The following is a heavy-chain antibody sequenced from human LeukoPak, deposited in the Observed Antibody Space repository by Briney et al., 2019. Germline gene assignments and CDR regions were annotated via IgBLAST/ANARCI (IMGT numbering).Heavy chain of an antibody. CDR3: ARDLRYYGMDV. CDR2: IYTSGST. Sequence: PSETLSLTCTVSGGSISRGSSYWTWIRQPAGKGLEWIGRIYTSGSTSYNPSLKSRVTISVDKSKNQFPLKLSSVTAADTAVYYCARDLRYYGMDVWGQGTTVTVSS. V-gene: IGHV4-61*02. J-gene: IGHJ6*02. CDR1: GGSISRGSSY.